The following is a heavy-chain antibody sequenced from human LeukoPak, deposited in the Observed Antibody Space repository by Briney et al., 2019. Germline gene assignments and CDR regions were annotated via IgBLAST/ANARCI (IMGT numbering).Heavy chain of an antibody. D-gene: IGHD2-8*02. Sequence: GGSLRLSCAASGFTFSTFAMIWVRQPPGKGLERVSSVFPSGGEIHYADSVRGRFTISRDNSKSTLSLQMNSLRAEDTAIYYCATYRQVLLPFESWGQGTLVTVSS. CDR2: VFPSGGEI. CDR3: ATYRQVLLPFES. V-gene: IGHV3-23*01. CDR1: GFTFSTFA. J-gene: IGHJ4*02.